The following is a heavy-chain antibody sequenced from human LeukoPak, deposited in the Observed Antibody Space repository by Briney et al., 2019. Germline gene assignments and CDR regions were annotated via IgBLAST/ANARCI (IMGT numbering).Heavy chain of an antibody. Sequence: PSETLSLTCTVSGGSISRYYWSWLRQPAGKGLEWIGRIYTSGSTNYNPSLKSRVTMSVDTSKNQFSLKLSSVTAADTAVYYCASLTTVTTDDYYYYYMDVWGKGTTVTVSS. V-gene: IGHV4-4*07. D-gene: IGHD4-17*01. CDR3: ASLTTVTTDDYYYYYMDV. CDR2: IYTSGST. CDR1: GGSISRYY. J-gene: IGHJ6*03.